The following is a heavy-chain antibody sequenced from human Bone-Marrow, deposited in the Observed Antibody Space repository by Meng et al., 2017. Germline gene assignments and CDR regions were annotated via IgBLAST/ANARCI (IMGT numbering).Heavy chain of an antibody. CDR1: GGSISSSNW. V-gene: IGHV4-4*02. Sequence: QVQLQESGPGLVKPSGTLSLTCAVSGGSISSSNWWSWVRQPPGKGLEWIGEIYHSGSTYYNPSLKSRVSISVDTSKNQFSLNLNSMTAADTAVYYCASFDHIPRRNYFDYWGQGTLVTVSS. D-gene: IGHD2-21*01. CDR3: ASFDHIPRRNYFDY. CDR2: IYHSGST. J-gene: IGHJ4*02.